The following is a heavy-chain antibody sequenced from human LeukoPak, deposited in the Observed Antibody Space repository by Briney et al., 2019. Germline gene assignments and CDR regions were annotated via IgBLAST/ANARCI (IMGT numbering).Heavy chain of an antibody. V-gene: IGHV1-8*01. D-gene: IGHD6-6*01. J-gene: IGHJ6*03. CDR1: GYTFTSYD. CDR3: ARRAARRNYYYYMDV. CDR2: MNPNSGNT. Sequence: ASVKVSCKASGYTFTSYDINWVRQATGQGLEWMGWMNPNSGNTGYAQKFQGRVTMTRNTSISTAYMELSSLRAEDTAVYYCARRAARRNYYYYMDVWGKGTTVTVSS.